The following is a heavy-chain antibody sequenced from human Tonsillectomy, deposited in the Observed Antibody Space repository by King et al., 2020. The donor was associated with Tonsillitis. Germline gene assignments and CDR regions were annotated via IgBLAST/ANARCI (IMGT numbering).Heavy chain of an antibody. CDR1: GGSFSGYY. D-gene: IGHD3-16*02. J-gene: IGHJ4*02. CDR3: ARVGGAPLYDYVWGSYRYRLFDY. Sequence: VQLQQWGAGLLKPSETLSLPCAVYGGSFSGYYWSWIRQPPGKGLEWIGEINHSGSTNYNPSLKSRVTVSVDTSKNQFSLKLSSVTAADTAVYYCARVGGAPLYDYVWGSYRYRLFDYWGQGTLVTVSS. CDR2: INHSGST. V-gene: IGHV4-34*01.